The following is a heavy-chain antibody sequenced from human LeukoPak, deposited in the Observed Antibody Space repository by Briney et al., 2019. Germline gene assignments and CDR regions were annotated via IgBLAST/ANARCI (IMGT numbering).Heavy chain of an antibody. J-gene: IGHJ3*02. V-gene: IGHV3-21*01. CDR1: GFTFSSYS. Sequence: PGGSLRLSCAASGFTFSSYSMNWVRQAPGKGLEWVSSISSSSSYIYYADSVKGRFTISRDNAKNSLYLQMNSLRAEDTAVYDCAREDCSGGSCYSSEAFDIWGQGTMVTVSS. CDR3: AREDCSGGSCYSSEAFDI. D-gene: IGHD2-15*01. CDR2: ISSSSSYI.